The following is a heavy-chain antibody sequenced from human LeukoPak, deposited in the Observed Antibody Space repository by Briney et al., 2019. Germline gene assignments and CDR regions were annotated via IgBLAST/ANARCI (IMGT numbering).Heavy chain of an antibody. D-gene: IGHD5-12*01. J-gene: IGHJ4*02. CDR1: GFTFGDYA. V-gene: IGHV3-49*03. CDR2: IRSKAYGGTT. Sequence: GGSLRLSCTASGFTFGDYAMSWFRQAPGKGLEWVGFIRSKAYGGTTEYAASVKGRFTISRDDSKSIAYLQMNSLKTEDTAVYYCTRASGSGYDLEFDYWGQGTLVTVSS. CDR3: TRASGSGYDLEFDY.